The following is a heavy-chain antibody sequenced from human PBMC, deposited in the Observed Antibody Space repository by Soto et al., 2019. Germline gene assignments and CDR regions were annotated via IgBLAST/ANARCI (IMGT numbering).Heavy chain of an antibody. J-gene: IGHJ4*02. V-gene: IGHV4-30-4*01. CDR1: GGSINYSPYF. CDR3: ARGPSADKVDD. CDR2: IYNSGTT. Sequence: QVQLQESGPGLVKPSQTLSLTCTVSGGSINYSPYFWSWIRQTPGKGLEWIGHIYNSGTTYTNPSLNSRATISGDTSPNQFSLNLKSVTAADTAVYYCARGPSADKVDDWGQGTLVTVAS. D-gene: IGHD3-3*01.